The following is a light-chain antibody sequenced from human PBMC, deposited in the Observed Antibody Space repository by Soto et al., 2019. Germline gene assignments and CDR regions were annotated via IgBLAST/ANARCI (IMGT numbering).Light chain of an antibody. CDR3: QQYGGSPPAYT. J-gene: IGKJ2*01. V-gene: IGKV3-20*01. CDR2: ATS. Sequence: EVVLTQSPGPLSLPPGERATLSCRASQSVDRNYLSWFQHKRGQPPRVLVFATSSRAAGTPVRFSGSGSGTNFTLTITRVEPEDFGVYYCQQYGGSPPAYTFGLGTKLEI. CDR1: QSVDRNY.